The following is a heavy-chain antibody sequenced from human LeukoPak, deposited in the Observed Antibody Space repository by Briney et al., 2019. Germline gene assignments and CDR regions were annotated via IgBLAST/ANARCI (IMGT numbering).Heavy chain of an antibody. CDR2: IYTSGNT. D-gene: IGHD3-10*01. CDR3: ARHYYGSGSPTHLDS. Sequence: KTSETLSLTCTVSGASISSYYWSWIRQPPGKGLEWIGLIYTSGNTNYNPSLKSRLTISVDTSKSQFSLKLRSVAAADTAVYYCARHYYGSGSPTHLDSWGQGALVTVSS. J-gene: IGHJ4*02. V-gene: IGHV4-4*09. CDR1: GASISSYY.